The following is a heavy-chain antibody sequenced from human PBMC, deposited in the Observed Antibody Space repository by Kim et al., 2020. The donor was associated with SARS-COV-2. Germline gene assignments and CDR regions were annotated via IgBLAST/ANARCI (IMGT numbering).Heavy chain of an antibody. J-gene: IGHJ6*02. CDR2: ISSSSSYI. CDR1: GFTFSSYS. CDR3: ARLFYYGSGNLNPGEDLYYYYGMDV. D-gene: IGHD3-10*01. Sequence: GGSLRLSCAASGFTFSSYSMIWVRQAPGKGLEWVSSISSSSSYIYYADSVKGRFTISRDNAKNSLYLQMNSLRAEDTAVYYCARLFYYGSGNLNPGEDLYYYYGMDVWGQGTTVTVSS. V-gene: IGHV3-21*01.